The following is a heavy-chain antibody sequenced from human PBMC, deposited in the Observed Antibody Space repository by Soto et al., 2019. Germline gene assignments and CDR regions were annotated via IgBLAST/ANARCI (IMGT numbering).Heavy chain of an antibody. V-gene: IGHV1-69*13. CDR3: ARGRTPPPADYYGMDV. CDR1: GGTFSSYA. CDR2: IIPIFGTA. J-gene: IGHJ6*02. Sequence: SVKVSCKASGGTFSSYAISWVRQAPGQGPEWMGGIIPIFGTANYAQKFQGRVTITADESTSTAYMELSSLRSEDTAVYYCARGRTPPPADYYGMDVWGQGTTVTVSS.